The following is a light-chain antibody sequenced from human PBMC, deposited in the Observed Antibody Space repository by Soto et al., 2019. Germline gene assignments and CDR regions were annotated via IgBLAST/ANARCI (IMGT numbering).Light chain of an antibody. V-gene: IGKV1-27*01. J-gene: IGKJ4*01. CDR3: QTYTNVPA. CDR1: QGISNY. CDR2: AAS. Sequence: DIQMTQSPSSLSASVGDRVTITCRASQGISNYLAWYQQIPGKVPKLLISAASTLQSGVPSRFSGSGSGTDFSLNISSLQPEDVATYSCQTYTNVPAFDGGTKVEIK.